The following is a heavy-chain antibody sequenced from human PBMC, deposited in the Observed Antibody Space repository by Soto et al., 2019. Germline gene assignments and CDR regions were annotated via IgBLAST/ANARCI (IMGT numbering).Heavy chain of an antibody. Sequence: QVQLVQSGAEVKKPGASVKVSCKASGDTFPDYYIHWVRQAPGQGLEWMGTVNPSGGHTPYGHHLPARMTQTRPTSTSTRCMEVSGLTSGHTAAYYCARGGHVVVVTAALDFWGQGTLVTVSS. CDR2: VNPSGGHT. CDR3: ARGGHVVVVTAALDF. CDR1: GDTFPDYY. V-gene: IGHV1-46*01. D-gene: IGHD2-21*02. J-gene: IGHJ4*02.